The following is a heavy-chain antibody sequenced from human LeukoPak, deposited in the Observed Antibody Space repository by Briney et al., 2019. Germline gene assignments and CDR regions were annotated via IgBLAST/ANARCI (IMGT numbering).Heavy chain of an antibody. CDR2: IYYSGST. Sequence: SETLSLTCTVSGGSISSYYWSWIRQPPGKGLEWIGYIYYSGSTNYNPSLKSQVTISVDTSKNQFSLKLSSVTAADTAVYYCAREWVYSSGWYDDYWGQGTLVTVSS. J-gene: IGHJ4*02. CDR3: AREWVYSSGWYDDY. CDR1: GGSISSYY. D-gene: IGHD6-19*01. V-gene: IGHV4-59*01.